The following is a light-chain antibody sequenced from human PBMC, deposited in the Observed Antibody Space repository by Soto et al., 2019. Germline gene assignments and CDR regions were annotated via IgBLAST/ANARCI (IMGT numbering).Light chain of an antibody. J-gene: IGKJ2*01. Sequence: EIVLTQSPGTLSLSPGERATLSCRASQSVSSSYLAWYQQKPGQAPRPLIYGASSRATGSPDWFSGSGSGTYFTFTISRLEHDEQAVHYRKLYGSSYTLGQGPKLESK. CDR2: GAS. V-gene: IGKV3-20*01. CDR1: QSVSSSY. CDR3: KLYGSSYT.